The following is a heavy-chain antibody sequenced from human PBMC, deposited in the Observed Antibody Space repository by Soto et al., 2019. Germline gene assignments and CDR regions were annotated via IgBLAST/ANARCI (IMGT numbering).Heavy chain of an antibody. CDR2: INHSGST. CDR3: ARSLGSSSSSDY. CDR1: GGSFSGYY. Sequence: ETLSLTCAVYGGSFSGYYWSWIRQPPGKGLEWIGEINHSGSTNYNPSLKSRVTVSVDTSKNQFSLKLSSVTAADTAVYYCARSLGSSSSSDYWGQGTLVTVSS. D-gene: IGHD6-6*01. J-gene: IGHJ4*02. V-gene: IGHV4-34*01.